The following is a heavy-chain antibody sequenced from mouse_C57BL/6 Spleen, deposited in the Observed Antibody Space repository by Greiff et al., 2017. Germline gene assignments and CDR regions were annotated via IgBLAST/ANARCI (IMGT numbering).Heavy chain of an antibody. CDR2: IHPNSGST. J-gene: IGHJ3*01. CDR1: GYTFTSYW. Sequence: QVHVKQPGAELVKPGASVKLSCKASGYTFTSYWMHWVKQRPGQGLEWIGMIHPNSGSTNYNEKFKSKATLTVDKSSSTAYMQLSSLTSEDSAVYYCARYDYVAYWGQGTLVTVSA. D-gene: IGHD2-4*01. CDR3: ARYDYVAY. V-gene: IGHV1-64*01.